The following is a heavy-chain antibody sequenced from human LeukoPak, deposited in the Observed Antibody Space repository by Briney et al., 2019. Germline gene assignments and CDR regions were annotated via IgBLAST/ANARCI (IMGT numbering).Heavy chain of an antibody. J-gene: IGHJ4*02. D-gene: IGHD5-18*01. V-gene: IGHV1-69*05. CDR3: ASTATDTVLMVY. Sequence: SVKDSCRASGGTFSSYAISWVRQAPGQGLEWMGGIIPIFGTANYAQKFQGRVTITTDESTSTAYMELSSLRSEDTAVYYCASTATDTVLMVYWGQGTLVTVSS. CDR1: GGTFSSYA. CDR2: IIPIFGTA.